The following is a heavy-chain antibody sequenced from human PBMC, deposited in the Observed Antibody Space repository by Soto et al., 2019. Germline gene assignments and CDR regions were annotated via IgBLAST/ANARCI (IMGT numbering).Heavy chain of an antibody. CDR3: AGSQFDYVWGTSGYFDS. J-gene: IGHJ4*02. V-gene: IGHV5-51*01. Sequence: GESLKISCKGSGYSFSTHWVGWVRQMPGKGLEWMGIIYPGDSDARYSPSFKGQVTISVDESTTTAFLQWSSLKASGTAMYFCAGSQFDYVWGTSGYFDSWGQGTLVTVSS. CDR2: IYPGDSDA. D-gene: IGHD3-16*01. CDR1: GYSFSTHW.